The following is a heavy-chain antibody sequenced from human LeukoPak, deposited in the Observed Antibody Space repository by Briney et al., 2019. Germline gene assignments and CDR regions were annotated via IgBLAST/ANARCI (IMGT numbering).Heavy chain of an antibody. J-gene: IGHJ4*02. CDR1: GYTFTGYY. Sequence: ASVKVSCKASGYTFTGYYMHWVRQAPGQGLEWMGWINPNSGGTNYAQKFQGRVTMTRDTSISTAYMELSRLRSDDTAVYYCAREDYGDYHYYFDYWGQGTLVTVSS. D-gene: IGHD4-17*01. V-gene: IGHV1-2*02. CDR2: INPNSGGT. CDR3: AREDYGDYHYYFDY.